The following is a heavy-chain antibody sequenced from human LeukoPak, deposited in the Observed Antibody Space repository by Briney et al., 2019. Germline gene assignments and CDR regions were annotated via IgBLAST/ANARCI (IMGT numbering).Heavy chain of an antibody. CDR1: GFTFSSYA. V-gene: IGHV3-23*01. CDR3: AKNPYDILTGPYFDY. J-gene: IGHJ4*02. Sequence: GGSLRLSCAASGFTFSSYAMSWVRQAPGKGLEWVSAISGSGGSTYYADSVKGRFTTSRDNSKNTLYLQMNGLRAEDTAVYYCAKNPYDILTGPYFDYWGQGTLVTVSS. CDR2: ISGSGGST. D-gene: IGHD3-9*01.